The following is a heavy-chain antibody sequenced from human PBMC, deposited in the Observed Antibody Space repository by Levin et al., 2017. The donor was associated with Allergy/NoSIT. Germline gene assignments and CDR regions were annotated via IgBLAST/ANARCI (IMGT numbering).Heavy chain of an antibody. V-gene: IGHV3-9*01. D-gene: IGHD3-10*01. CDR1: GFTFDDYA. J-gene: IGHJ3*02. CDR2: ISLNSGSI. Sequence: GGSLRLSCAASGFTFDDYAMHWVRHAPGQGLEWVSGISLNSGSIGYADSVKGRFTISRDNAKHSLYLQMNSLRTEDTALYYCARYNIGLSDAFDIWGQGTMVIVSS. CDR3: ARYNIGLSDAFDI.